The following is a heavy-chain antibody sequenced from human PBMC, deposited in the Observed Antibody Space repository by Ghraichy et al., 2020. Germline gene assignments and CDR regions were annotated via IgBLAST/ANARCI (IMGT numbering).Heavy chain of an antibody. CDR2: IKSKTGGGTT. Sequence: GGSLRLSCAASGFTFSDAWMTWVRQVPGRGLEWVALIKSKTGGGTTDYAAPVKGRFSISRDDSKSTLYLQMSSLKIEDTAVYYCNTEFYSNGYNFCGQGTRVTVSS. CDR3: NTEFYSNGYNF. D-gene: IGHD3-22*01. V-gene: IGHV3-15*01. CDR1: GFTFSDAW. J-gene: IGHJ4*02.